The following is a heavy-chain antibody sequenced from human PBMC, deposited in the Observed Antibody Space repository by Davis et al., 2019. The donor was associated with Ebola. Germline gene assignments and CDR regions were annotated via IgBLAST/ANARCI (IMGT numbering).Heavy chain of an antibody. Sequence: AASVKVSCKASGYTFTSYAMHWVRQAPGQRLEWMGWINAGNGNTKYSQKFQGRVTITRDTSASTAYMELSSLRSEDTAVYYCARGRGYCSSTSCFIMDVWGQGTTVTVSS. CDR2: INAGNGNT. V-gene: IGHV1-3*01. D-gene: IGHD2-2*01. CDR3: ARGRGYCSSTSCFIMDV. CDR1: GYTFTSYA. J-gene: IGHJ6*02.